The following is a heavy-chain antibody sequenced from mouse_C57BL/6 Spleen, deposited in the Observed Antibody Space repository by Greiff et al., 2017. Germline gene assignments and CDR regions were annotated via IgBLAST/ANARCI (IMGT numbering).Heavy chain of an antibody. CDR3: AGGGITTVARYAMDY. J-gene: IGHJ4*01. CDR2: IHPNSGST. V-gene: IGHV1-64*01. Sequence: QVQLKQPGAELVKPGASVKLSCKASGYTFTSYWMHWVKQRPGQGLEWIGMIHPNSGSTNYNEKFKSKATLTVDKSSSTAYMQLSSLTSEDSAVYYCAGGGITTVARYAMDYWGQGTSVTVSS. CDR1: GYTFTSYW. D-gene: IGHD1-1*01.